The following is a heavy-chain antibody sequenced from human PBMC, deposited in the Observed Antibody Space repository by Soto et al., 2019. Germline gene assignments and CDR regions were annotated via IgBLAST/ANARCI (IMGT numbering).Heavy chain of an antibody. J-gene: IGHJ6*02. CDR1: GCTFSSYW. V-gene: IGHV3-7*03. CDR3: AREEVLRYFDWSNYYYYYGMDV. CDR2: IKQAGSEK. D-gene: IGHD3-9*01. Sequence: VQLVEAGGGLVHPGGSLRLSCAASGCTFSSYWRSWVRQAQGKGREWVANIKQAGSEKYYVDSVKGRFTIARDNAKNSLYLQMNSLRAEDTAVYYCAREEVLRYFDWSNYYYYYGMDVWGQGTTVTVSS.